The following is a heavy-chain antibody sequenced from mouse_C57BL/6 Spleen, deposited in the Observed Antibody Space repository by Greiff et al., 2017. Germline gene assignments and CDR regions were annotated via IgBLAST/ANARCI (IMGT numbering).Heavy chain of an antibody. CDR3: VSYGYDGYYAMGY. J-gene: IGHJ4*01. CDR1: GFSFNTYA. Sequence: EVKLVESGGGLVQPKGSLKLSCAASGFSFNTYAMNWVRQAPGKGLEWVARIRSKSNNYATYYADSVKDRFTISRDDPESMLYLQMNNLETEDTAMYYCVSYGYDGYYAMGYWGQGTSVTVYS. D-gene: IGHD2-14*01. V-gene: IGHV10-1*01. CDR2: IRSKSNNYAT.